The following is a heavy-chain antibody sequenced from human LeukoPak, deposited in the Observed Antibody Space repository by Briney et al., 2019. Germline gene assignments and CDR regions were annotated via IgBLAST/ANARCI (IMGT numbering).Heavy chain of an antibody. CDR1: GYTFTSYD. V-gene: IGHV1-8*01. Sequence: ASVKVPCKASGYTFTSYDINWVRQATGQGLEWMGWMNPNSGNTGYAQKFQGRVTMTRNTSISTAYMELSSLRSEDTAVYYCARTYSSSWYGYYYYYMDVWGKGTTVTVSS. J-gene: IGHJ6*03. CDR2: MNPNSGNT. CDR3: ARTYSSSWYGYYYYYMDV. D-gene: IGHD6-13*01.